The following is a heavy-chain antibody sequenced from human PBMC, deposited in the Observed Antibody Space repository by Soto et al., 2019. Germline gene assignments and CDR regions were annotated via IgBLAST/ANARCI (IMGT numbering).Heavy chain of an antibody. J-gene: IGHJ5*02. Sequence: GVSLRLSCSDSGFILRNYWMSWVRQAPGMGLQWVASIKEDGSEKYYVDPVKGRFTISRENAKNSLYLQMNSLRAEDTAVYYCARHRSLDPWGKGILVTVSS. V-gene: IGHV3-7*03. CDR2: IKEDGSEK. CDR3: ARHRSLDP. CDR1: GFILRNYW.